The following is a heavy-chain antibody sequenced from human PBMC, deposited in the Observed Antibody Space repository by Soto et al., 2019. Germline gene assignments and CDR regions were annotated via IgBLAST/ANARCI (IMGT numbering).Heavy chain of an antibody. CDR3: ARDPGLSGSYRVRFSTFDP. Sequence: QVQLVQSGAEVKKPGASVKVSCKASGYTFTSYGISWVRQAPGQGLEWMGWISAYNGNTNYAQKLQGRVTMTTDTATSTAYMELRSLRSDDTAVYYCARDPGLSGSYRVRFSTFDPWGQGTLVTVSS. CDR2: ISAYNGNT. J-gene: IGHJ5*02. V-gene: IGHV1-18*01. D-gene: IGHD1-26*01. CDR1: GYTFTSYG.